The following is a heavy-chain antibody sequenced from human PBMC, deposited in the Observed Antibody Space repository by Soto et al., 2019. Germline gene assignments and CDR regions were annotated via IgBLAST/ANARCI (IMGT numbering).Heavy chain of an antibody. Sequence: SVKVSCKASGGTFSSYAISWVRQAPGQGLEWMGGIIPIFGTANYAQKFQGRVTITADKSTSTAYMELSSLRSEDTAVYYCARDMVELGRGMDVWGQGTTVTVSS. V-gene: IGHV1-69*06. CDR2: IIPIFGTA. J-gene: IGHJ6*02. D-gene: IGHD1-7*01. CDR1: GGTFSSYA. CDR3: ARDMVELGRGMDV.